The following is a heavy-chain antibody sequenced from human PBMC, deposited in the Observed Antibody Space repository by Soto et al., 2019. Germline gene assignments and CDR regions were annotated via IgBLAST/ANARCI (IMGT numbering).Heavy chain of an antibody. CDR1: GGTFSSYA. D-gene: IGHD2-21*02. CDR3: ARDLSSPVTDGYYFDY. V-gene: IGHV1-69*01. J-gene: IGHJ4*02. Sequence: QVQLVQSGAEVKKPGSSVKVSCKASGGTFSSYAISWVRQAPGQGLEWMGGIIPIFGTANYAQKFQGRVTITADESTSTAYMELSRLRSEDTAVYYCARDLSSPVTDGYYFDYWGQGTLVTVSS. CDR2: IIPIFGTA.